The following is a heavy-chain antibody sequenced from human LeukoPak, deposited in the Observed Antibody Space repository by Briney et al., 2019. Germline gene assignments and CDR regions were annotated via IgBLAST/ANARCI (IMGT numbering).Heavy chain of an antibody. CDR3: ASSKSSSWYPFYLDY. Sequence: GKSLKISCRGSGYSFTSYWIGWVRQMPGKGLEWMGIIYPGDSDTRYSPSFQGQVTISADKSFSTAYLQWSSLKASDTAIYYCASSKSSSWYPFYLDYWGQGTLVTVSS. D-gene: IGHD6-13*01. V-gene: IGHV5-51*01. CDR1: GYSFTSYW. CDR2: IYPGDSDT. J-gene: IGHJ4*02.